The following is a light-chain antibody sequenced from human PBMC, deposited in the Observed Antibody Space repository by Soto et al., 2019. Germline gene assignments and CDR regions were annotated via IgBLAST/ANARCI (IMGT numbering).Light chain of an antibody. J-gene: IGLJ3*02. V-gene: IGLV2-14*01. CDR1: TNDIGGYNC. Sequence: QSVLTQPASVSGSPGQSITISCSGTTNDIGGYNCVSWYQHHPGKVPKVITYEVRNRTSGVSKRFSGSKSGNTASLTISGLRAEDEADSYCCSYTIGATLVFAGGTKLTGL. CDR3: CSYTIGATLV. CDR2: EVR.